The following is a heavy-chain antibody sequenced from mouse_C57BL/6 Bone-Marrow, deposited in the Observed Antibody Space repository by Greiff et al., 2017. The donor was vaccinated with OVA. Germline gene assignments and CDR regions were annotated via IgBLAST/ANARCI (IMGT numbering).Heavy chain of an antibody. J-gene: IGHJ2*01. CDR3: TYVTAVVLDY. Sequence: EVQLQQPGGGLVQPGGSLKLSCVASGLTFSNHWMHWVRQSPEKGLEWVAQIRLKSDNYATHYAEAVKGRFTISRDDSKSSVYLQMNNLRAEDTGSYYCTYVTAVVLDYWGQGTTLTVSS. D-gene: IGHD1-1*01. V-gene: IGHV6-3*01. CDR2: IRLKSDNYAT. CDR1: GLTFSNHW.